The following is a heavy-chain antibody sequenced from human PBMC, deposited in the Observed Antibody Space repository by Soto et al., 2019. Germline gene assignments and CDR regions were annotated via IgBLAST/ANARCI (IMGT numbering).Heavy chain of an antibody. V-gene: IGHV4-34*01. CDR2: INHSGST. CDR3: ARGEGRLVGTWFDH. CDR1: GGSFSMYD. J-gene: IGHJ5*02. Sequence: LXLTCEVYGGSFSMYDWNWIRQPPGKGLEWLGEINHSGSTNYNPSLESRVTISLDTSKTHFSLKLTSVTAADTAVYYCARGEGRLVGTWFDHWRQGTLVTVSS. D-gene: IGHD5-12*01.